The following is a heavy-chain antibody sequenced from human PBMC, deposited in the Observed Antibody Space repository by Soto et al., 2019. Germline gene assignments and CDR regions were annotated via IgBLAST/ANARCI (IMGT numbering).Heavy chain of an antibody. D-gene: IGHD3-22*01. CDR2: IYYSGST. Sequence: PSETLSLTCTVSGGSISSGGYYWSWIRQHPGKGLEWIGYIYYSGSTYYNPSLKSRVTISVDTSKNQFSLKLSSVTAADTAVYYCAKSIRENFNEGSGYWLWFEYWGPGSQVTVSS. CDR1: GGSISSGGYY. CDR3: AKSIRENFNEGSGYWLWFEY. V-gene: IGHV4-31*03. J-gene: IGHJ4*02.